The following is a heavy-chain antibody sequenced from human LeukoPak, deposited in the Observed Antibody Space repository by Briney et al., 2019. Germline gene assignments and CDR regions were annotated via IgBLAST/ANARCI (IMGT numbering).Heavy chain of an antibody. J-gene: IGHJ4*02. Sequence: GGSLRLSCAASGFTFSSYDMHWVRQAPGKGLEWVALIWYDGTNKYYGDSVKGRFTISRDNSNNTLYLQMNSLRAEDTAVYFCARDANYYFDYWGQGTLVTVSS. D-gene: IGHD1-7*01. CDR1: GFTFSSYD. CDR2: IWYDGTNK. V-gene: IGHV3-33*08. CDR3: ARDANYYFDY.